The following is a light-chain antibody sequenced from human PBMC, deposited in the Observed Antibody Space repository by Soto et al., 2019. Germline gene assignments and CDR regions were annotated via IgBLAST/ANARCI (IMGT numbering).Light chain of an antibody. CDR1: QSVSSF. J-gene: IGKJ1*01. CDR3: QQRSNWPRR. V-gene: IGKV3-11*01. CDR2: DAS. Sequence: EIVLTQSPATLSLSPGERATLPCRASQSVSSFLAWYQQKPGQAPRLLIYDASNRATGIPARFSGSGSGTDFTLTISSLEPENFAVYYCQQRSNWPRRFGQGTKVDIK.